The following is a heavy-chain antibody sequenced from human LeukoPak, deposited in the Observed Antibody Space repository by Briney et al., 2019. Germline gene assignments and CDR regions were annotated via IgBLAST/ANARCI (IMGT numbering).Heavy chain of an antibody. Sequence: GSLRLSCAASGFAFSSYEMNWVRQAPGKGLEWVAYISSSGRTIYYADSVKGRFTISRDNAKNSLYLQMNSLRAEDTAVYYCVRDKYYGSGTFDYWGPGTRVTVSS. V-gene: IGHV3-48*03. CDR3: VRDKYYGSGTFDY. J-gene: IGHJ4*02. D-gene: IGHD3-10*01. CDR2: ISSSGRTI. CDR1: GFAFSSYE.